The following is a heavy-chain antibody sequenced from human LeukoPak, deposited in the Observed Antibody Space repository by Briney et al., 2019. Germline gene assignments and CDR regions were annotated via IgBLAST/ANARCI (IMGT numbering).Heavy chain of an antibody. CDR1: GGSISSYY. CDR2: IYYSGST. D-gene: IGHD5-24*01. V-gene: IGHV4-59*01. CDR3: ARGGDVEMATIFDY. J-gene: IGHJ4*02. Sequence: SETLSLTCTVSGGSISSYYWSWIRQPPGKGLEWIGYIYYSGSTNYNPSLKSRVTISVDTSKNQFSLKLSSVTAADTAVYYCARGGDVEMATIFDYWGQGTLVTVSS.